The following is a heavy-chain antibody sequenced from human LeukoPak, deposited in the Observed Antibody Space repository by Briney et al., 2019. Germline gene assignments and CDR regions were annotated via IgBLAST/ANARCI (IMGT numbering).Heavy chain of an antibody. CDR2: IHTSGST. CDR1: GGSISTYY. Sequence: SETLSLTCTVYGGSISTYYWSWIRQSAGKGLEWIGRIHTSGSTNYNPSLKSRVTMSVDTSKNQFSLEVSSVTAADTGVYYCARAPEFSSGWLLDCWGQGSLVTVSS. CDR3: ARAPEFSSGWLLDC. D-gene: IGHD6-19*01. J-gene: IGHJ4*02. V-gene: IGHV4-4*07.